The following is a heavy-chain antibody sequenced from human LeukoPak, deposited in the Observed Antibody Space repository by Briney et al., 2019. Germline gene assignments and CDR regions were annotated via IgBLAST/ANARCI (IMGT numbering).Heavy chain of an antibody. CDR1: GFTFSSYS. CDR3: ARELGELTQYYFDH. CDR2: ISSSSSYI. J-gene: IGHJ4*02. Sequence: PGGSLRLSCAASGFTFSSYSMNWVRQAPGKGLEWVSSISSSSSYIYYADSVKGRFTISRDNAKNSLYLQMNSLRAEDTAVYYCARELGELTQYYFDHWGQGTLVTVSS. D-gene: IGHD3-10*01. V-gene: IGHV3-21*01.